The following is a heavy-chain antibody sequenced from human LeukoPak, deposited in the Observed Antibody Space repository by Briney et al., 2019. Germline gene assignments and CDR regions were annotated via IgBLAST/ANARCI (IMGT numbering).Heavy chain of an antibody. CDR2: IHYSGST. V-gene: IGHV4-38-2*01. CDR3: AILGGYQNGNFDF. Sequence: SETLSLTCAVAGYSISTGNHWGWIRPSPQKGLEWIGSIHYSGSTLYKPSLQSRVTITIDTSKNQYALRLNSVTAADTAVYYGAILGGYQNGNFDFWGQGTLVTVSS. CDR1: GYSISTGNH. D-gene: IGHD3-16*01. J-gene: IGHJ4*02.